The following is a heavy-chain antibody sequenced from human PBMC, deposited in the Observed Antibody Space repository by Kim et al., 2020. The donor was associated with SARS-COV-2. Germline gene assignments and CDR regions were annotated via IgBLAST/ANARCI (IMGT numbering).Heavy chain of an antibody. CDR3: AKDVLRYFDWLLPYFDY. Sequence: VKGRFTIARDNSKNTLYLQMNSLRAEDTAVYYCAKDVLRYFDWLLPYFDYWGQGTLVTVSS. D-gene: IGHD3-9*01. J-gene: IGHJ4*02. V-gene: IGHV3-23*01.